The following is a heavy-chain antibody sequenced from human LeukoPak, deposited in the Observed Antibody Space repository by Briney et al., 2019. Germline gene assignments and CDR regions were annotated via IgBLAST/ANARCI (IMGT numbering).Heavy chain of an antibody. CDR1: GFTFSSYW. V-gene: IGHV3-7*01. CDR2: IKQDGSEK. CDR3: AREVYSSSTLDY. J-gene: IGHJ4*02. Sequence: GGSPRLSCAASGFTFSSYWTSWVRQAPGKGLEWVANIKQDGSEKYYVDSVKGRFTISRDNAKNSLDLQMNSLRAEDTAVYYCAREVYSSSTLDYWGQGTVVTVSS. D-gene: IGHD6-6*01.